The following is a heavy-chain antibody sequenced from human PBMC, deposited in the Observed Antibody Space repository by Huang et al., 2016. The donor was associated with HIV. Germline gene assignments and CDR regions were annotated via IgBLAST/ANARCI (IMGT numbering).Heavy chain of an antibody. V-gene: IGHV1-24*01. CDR3: ATSSTGDACDI. CDR2: FDPEGGET. D-gene: IGHD7-27*01. Sequence: QVQLLQSGAAVTKPGASVKVSCQVSGYTLTELSMNWVRQAPGKGLELMGGFDPEGGETVYAHRLRGRLTMTEDTSTDTANMELSSLRSEDTAVYYCATSSTGDACDIWGQGTMVTGSS. J-gene: IGHJ3*02. CDR1: GYTLTELS.